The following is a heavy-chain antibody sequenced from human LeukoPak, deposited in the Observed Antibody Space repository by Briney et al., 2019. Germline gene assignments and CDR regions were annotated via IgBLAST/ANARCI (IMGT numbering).Heavy chain of an antibody. Sequence: SETLSLTCTVSGGSISSSSYYWGCIRQPPGKGLEWIGSIYYSGSTYYNPSLKSRVTISVDTSKNQFSLKLSSVTAADTAVYYCARRDFDWLLPFDYWGQGTLVTVSS. CDR3: ARRDFDWLLPFDY. CDR2: IYYSGST. CDR1: GGSISSSSYY. J-gene: IGHJ4*02. D-gene: IGHD3-9*01. V-gene: IGHV4-39*01.